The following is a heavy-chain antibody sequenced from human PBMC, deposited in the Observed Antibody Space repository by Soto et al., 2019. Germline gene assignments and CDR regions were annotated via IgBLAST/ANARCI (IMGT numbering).Heavy chain of an antibody. CDR1: GGTFSSST. V-gene: IGHV1-69*01. D-gene: IGHD1-26*01. CDR2: IIPIYGTA. J-gene: IGHJ6*02. CDR3: AKDRRADWESYYYYAMDV. Sequence: QVQLVQSGAEVKKPGSSVKVSCKASGGTFSSSTISWVRQAPGQGLEWMGGIIPIYGTANYAQKFQGRVTITADASTRTAYMELSSLRSEDTAVYYCAKDRRADWESYYYYAMDVWGQGTTVTVSS.